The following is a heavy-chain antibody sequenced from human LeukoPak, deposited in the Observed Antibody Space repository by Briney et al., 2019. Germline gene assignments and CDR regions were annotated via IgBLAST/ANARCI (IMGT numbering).Heavy chain of an antibody. Sequence: PGGSLRLSCAASGFTFTTYGMSWVRQAPGKGLEWVSAITGSGGSTYYADSVKGRFTISRDNSKNTLYLQMNSLRAEDTAVYYCARGLLSSAVAGFSNPFDYWGQGTLVTVTS. V-gene: IGHV3-23*01. CDR1: GFTFTTYG. D-gene: IGHD6-19*01. CDR3: ARGLLSSAVAGFSNPFDY. CDR2: ITGSGGST. J-gene: IGHJ4*02.